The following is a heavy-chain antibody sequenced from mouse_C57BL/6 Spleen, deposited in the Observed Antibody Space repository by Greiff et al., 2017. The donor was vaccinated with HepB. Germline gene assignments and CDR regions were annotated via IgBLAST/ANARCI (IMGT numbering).Heavy chain of an antibody. Sequence: VQLQQPGAELVRPGTSVKLSCKASGYTFTSYWMHWVKQRPGQGLEWIGVIDPSDSYTNYNQKFKGKATLTVDTSSSTAYMQLSSLTSEDSAVYYCARGWDGYWGQGTTLTVSS. CDR3: ARGWDGY. CDR2: IDPSDSYT. J-gene: IGHJ2*01. CDR1: GYTFTSYW. V-gene: IGHV1-59*01. D-gene: IGHD4-1*01.